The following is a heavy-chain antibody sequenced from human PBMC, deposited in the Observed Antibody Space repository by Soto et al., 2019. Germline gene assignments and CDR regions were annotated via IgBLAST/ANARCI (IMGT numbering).Heavy chain of an antibody. CDR2: IYYSGST. V-gene: IGHV4-59*12. CDR3: ARDPPMGYYYYYGMDV. J-gene: IGHJ6*02. Sequence: SETLSLTCTVSGGSISSYYWSWIRQPPGKGLEWIGDIYYSGSTNYNPSLKSRVTISVDTSKNQFSLKLSSVTAADTAVYYCARDPPMGYYYYYGMDVWGQGTTVTVS. CDR1: GGSISSYY.